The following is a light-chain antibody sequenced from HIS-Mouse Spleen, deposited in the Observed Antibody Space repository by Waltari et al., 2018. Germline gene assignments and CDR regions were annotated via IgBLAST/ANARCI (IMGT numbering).Light chain of an antibody. Sequence: QSALTQPRSVSGSPGQSVTIPCTGTSSDVGGYNLFSWYQQHPGKAPKLMIYDVSKRPSGVPDRFSGSKSGNTASLTISGLQAEDEADYYCCSYAGSYNWVFGGGTKLTVL. J-gene: IGLJ3*02. CDR3: CSYAGSYNWV. CDR2: DVS. V-gene: IGLV2-11*01. CDR1: SSDVGGYNL.